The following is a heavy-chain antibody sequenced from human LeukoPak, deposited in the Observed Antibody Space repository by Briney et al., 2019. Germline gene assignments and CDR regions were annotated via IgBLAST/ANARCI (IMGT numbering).Heavy chain of an antibody. CDR2: INHSGST. J-gene: IGHJ6*02. Sequence: SETLSLTCTVSGGSIRSSYYYWGWIRQPPGKGLEWIGEINHSGSTNYNPSLKSRVTISVDTSKNQFSLKLSSVTAADTAVYYCARDGESGMDVWGQGTTVTVSS. CDR1: GGSIRSSYYY. CDR3: ARDGESGMDV. V-gene: IGHV4-39*07.